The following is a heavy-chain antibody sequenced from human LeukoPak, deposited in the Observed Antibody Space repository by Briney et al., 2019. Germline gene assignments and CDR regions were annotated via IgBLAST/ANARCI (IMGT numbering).Heavy chain of an antibody. J-gene: IGHJ4*02. Sequence: PGGSLRLSCAASGFTVSSNYMSWVRQAPGKGLEWVSVIYSGGSTYYADSVKGRFTISRDNSKNTLYLQMNSLRAEDTAVYYCASRIVGATIGDYWGQGTLVTVSS. CDR2: IYSGGST. D-gene: IGHD1-26*01. CDR1: GFTVSSNY. CDR3: ASRIVGATIGDY. V-gene: IGHV3-66*01.